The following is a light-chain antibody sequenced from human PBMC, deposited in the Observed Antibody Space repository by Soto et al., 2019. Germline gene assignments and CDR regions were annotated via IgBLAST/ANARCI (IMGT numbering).Light chain of an antibody. J-gene: IGKJ1*01. CDR1: QGISSW. Sequence: DIEMTQSPSSVSASVGDRVATTCRASQGISSWLAWYQQKPGKAPKLLICAASSLQSGVPSRFRGSGSGKDLTLTISTLQPEDFATYYGQQANSFHRPFGKGAKVDIX. CDR2: AAS. V-gene: IGKV1D-12*01. CDR3: QQANSFHRP.